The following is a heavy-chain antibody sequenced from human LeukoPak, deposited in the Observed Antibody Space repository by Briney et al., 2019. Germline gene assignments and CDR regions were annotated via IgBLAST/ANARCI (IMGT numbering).Heavy chain of an antibody. CDR1: GFTFSSYW. CDR3: VKDEVFSSGWYFDY. CDR2: INTDGSST. D-gene: IGHD6-19*01. J-gene: IGHJ4*02. V-gene: IGHV3-74*01. Sequence: GGSLRLSCAASGFTFSSYWMHWVRQAPGKGLVWVSRINTDGSSTSYADSVKGRFTISRGNAKNTLYLQMNSLRAEDTAVYYCVKDEVFSSGWYFDYWGQGTLVTVSS.